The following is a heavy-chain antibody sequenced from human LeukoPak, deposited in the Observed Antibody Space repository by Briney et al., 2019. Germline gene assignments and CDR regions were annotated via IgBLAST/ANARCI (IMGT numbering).Heavy chain of an antibody. D-gene: IGHD6-19*01. CDR3: ARVGKQWLVLRGWFDP. Sequence: PSETLSLTCTVSVGSISSSSYSWGWIRQPPGKGLEWIGSIYYSGSTYYNPSLKSRVTISVDTSKSQFSLKLGSVTAADTAVYYCARVGKQWLVLRGWFDPWGQGTLVTVSS. J-gene: IGHJ5*02. V-gene: IGHV4-39*01. CDR1: VGSISSSSYS. CDR2: IYYSGST.